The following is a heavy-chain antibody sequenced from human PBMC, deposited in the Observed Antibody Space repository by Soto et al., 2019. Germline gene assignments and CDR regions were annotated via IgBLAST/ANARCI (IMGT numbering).Heavy chain of an antibody. J-gene: IGHJ4*02. CDR1: GFTFSDHY. V-gene: IGHV3-72*01. D-gene: IGHD6-19*01. CDR3: TRVRLGISLSSAY. CDR2: IKNKANSYTT. Sequence: EVQLVESGGGLVQPEGSLRLSCAASGFTFSDHYMDWVRQAPGKGLEWVGRIKNKANSYTTEFSAPMKGIFIFSRGDSKNPVVLQMTRLKTDATAVSHCTRVRLGISLSSAYLGQGILVTVSS.